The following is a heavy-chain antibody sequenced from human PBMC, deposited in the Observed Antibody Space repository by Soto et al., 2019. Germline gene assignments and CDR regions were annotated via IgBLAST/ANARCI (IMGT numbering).Heavy chain of an antibody. CDR2: IIPILGIA. Sequence: QVQLVQSGAEVKKPGSSVKVSCKASGGTFSSYTISWVRQAPGQGLEWMGRIIPILGIANYAQKFQGRVTITADKSTSTAYMELSRLRSEDAAVYYCARGGLKGYCSSTSCYADNWFDPWGQGTLVTVSS. CDR3: ARGGLKGYCSSTSCYADNWFDP. CDR1: GGTFSSYT. J-gene: IGHJ5*02. D-gene: IGHD2-2*01. V-gene: IGHV1-69*02.